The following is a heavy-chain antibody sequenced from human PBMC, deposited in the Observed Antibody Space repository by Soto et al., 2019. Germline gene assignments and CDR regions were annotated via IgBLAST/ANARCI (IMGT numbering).Heavy chain of an antibody. CDR1: GDSVTENY. J-gene: IGHJ4*02. Sequence: ETLSLTCAFSGDSVTENYLTWIRQSPEKGLEWIGYMHYTGFSFSNPSLKSRVAMSVDKSKNEFTLQLTSVTAADTAVYYCARWGSSGYGDYWGQGTLVTVSS. CDR2: MHYTGFS. CDR3: ARWGSSGYGDY. V-gene: IGHV4-59*02. D-gene: IGHD3-22*01.